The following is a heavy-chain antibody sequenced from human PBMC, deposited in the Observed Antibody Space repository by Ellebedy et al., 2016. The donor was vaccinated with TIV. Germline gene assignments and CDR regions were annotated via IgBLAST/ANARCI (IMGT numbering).Heavy chain of an antibody. J-gene: IGHJ3*02. CDR3: ARVRYYDSSGYPSQTDAFDI. D-gene: IGHD3-22*01. Sequence: ASVKVSXXASGYTFTSYGISWVRQAPGQGLEWMGWISAYNGNTNYAQKLQGRVTMTTDTSTSTAYMELRSLRSDDTAVYYCARVRYYDSSGYPSQTDAFDIWGQGTMVTVSS. V-gene: IGHV1-18*01. CDR2: ISAYNGNT. CDR1: GYTFTSYG.